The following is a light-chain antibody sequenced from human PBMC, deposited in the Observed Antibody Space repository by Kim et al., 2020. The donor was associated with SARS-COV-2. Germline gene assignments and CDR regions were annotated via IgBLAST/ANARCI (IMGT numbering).Light chain of an antibody. CDR3: CSYAGTYIYV. CDR1: SSDVGAYDS. V-gene: IGLV2-11*03. J-gene: IGLJ1*01. CDR2: AVT. Sequence: GLSVTVSCTGTSSDVGAYDSVAWYQQHPGQAPKRMVYAVTKRPSGVPNRFSGSKSANTASLTISGLQAEDEADYYCCSYAGTYIYVFGTGTKVTVL.